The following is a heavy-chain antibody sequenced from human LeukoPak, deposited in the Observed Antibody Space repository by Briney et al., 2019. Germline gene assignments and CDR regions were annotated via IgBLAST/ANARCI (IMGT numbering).Heavy chain of an antibody. D-gene: IGHD6-19*01. Sequence: GGSLRLSCAASGFAFRTYAMSWVRQAPGKGLEWVSAISGSGGSTYYADSVKGRFTISRDNSKNTLYLQMNSLRAEDTAVYYCAKDTPPNGWYGYYYYGMDVWGQGTTVTVSS. V-gene: IGHV3-23*01. CDR1: GFAFRTYA. CDR3: AKDTPPNGWYGYYYYGMDV. J-gene: IGHJ6*02. CDR2: ISGSGGST.